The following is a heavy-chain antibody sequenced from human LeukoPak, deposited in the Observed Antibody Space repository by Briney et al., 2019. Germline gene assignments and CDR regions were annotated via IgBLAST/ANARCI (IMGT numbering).Heavy chain of an antibody. CDR1: GFTVSSNY. CDR2: IYSGGST. CDR3: ARGITIFGVVIPFDY. J-gene: IGHJ4*02. D-gene: IGHD3-3*01. V-gene: IGHV3-66*01. Sequence: GGSLRLSCAASGFTVSSNYMSWVRQAPGKGLEWVSVIYSGGSTYYADSVKGRFTISRGNSKNTLYLQMNSLRAEDTAVYYCARGITIFGVVIPFDYWGQGTLVTVSS.